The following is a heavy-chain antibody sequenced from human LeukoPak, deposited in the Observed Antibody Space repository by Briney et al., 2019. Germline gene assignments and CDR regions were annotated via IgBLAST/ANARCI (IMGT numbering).Heavy chain of an antibody. CDR3: ARRRSDNAVDY. V-gene: IGHV4-39*01. CDR2: IYYSGST. CDR1: GGFISSSSYY. D-gene: IGHD5-24*01. Sequence: PSETLSLTCTVSGGFISSSSYYWGWIRQPPGKGLEWIGSIYYSGSTSYNPSLKSRATISVDTSKNPFSLKLSSVTAADTAVYYCARRRSDNAVDYWGQGTLVTVSS. J-gene: IGHJ4*02.